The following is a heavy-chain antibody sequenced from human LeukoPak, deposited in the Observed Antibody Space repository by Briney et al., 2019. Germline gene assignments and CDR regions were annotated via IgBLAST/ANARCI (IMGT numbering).Heavy chain of an antibody. CDR2: ISYDGSNK. CDR1: GFTFSSYA. D-gene: IGHD3-10*01. CDR3: ARDWFGEPSFDY. V-gene: IGHV3-30-3*01. Sequence: GGSLRLSCAASGFTFSSYAMHWVRQAPGKGLEWVAVISYDGSNKYYADSVKGRFTISRDNSKNTLYLQMNSLRAEDTAVYYCARDWFGEPSFDYWGQGTLVTVSS. J-gene: IGHJ4*02.